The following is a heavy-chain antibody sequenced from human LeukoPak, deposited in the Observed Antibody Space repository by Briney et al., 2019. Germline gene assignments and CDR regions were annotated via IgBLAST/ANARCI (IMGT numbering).Heavy chain of an antibody. CDR3: AKVSGRIQIWPQPFGDGMDV. D-gene: IGHD3-10*01. J-gene: IGHJ6*02. CDR2: ISGSGGNT. CDR1: GFTFSTDV. Sequence: GGSLRLSCAASGFTFSTDVMSWVRQAPGKGLECVSAISGSGGNTYYADSVKGRFNISRDNSKNMLYLQMNSLRAEDTAVYYCAKVSGRIQIWPQPFGDGMDVWGQGTTITVSS. V-gene: IGHV3-23*01.